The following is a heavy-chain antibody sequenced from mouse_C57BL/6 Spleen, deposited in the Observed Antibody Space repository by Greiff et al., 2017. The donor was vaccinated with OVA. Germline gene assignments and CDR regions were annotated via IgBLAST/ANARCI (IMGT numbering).Heavy chain of an antibody. CDR2: IRLKSDNYAT. CDR3: TGGYDYDGPWFAY. V-gene: IGHV6-3*01. J-gene: IGHJ3*01. Sequence: EVKLMESGGGLVQPGGSMKLSCVASGFTFSNYWMNWVRQSPEKGLEWVAQIRLKSDNYATHYAESVKGRFTISRDDSKSSVYLQMNNLRAEDTGIYYCTGGYDYDGPWFAYWGQGTLVTVSA. D-gene: IGHD2-4*01. CDR1: GFTFSNYW.